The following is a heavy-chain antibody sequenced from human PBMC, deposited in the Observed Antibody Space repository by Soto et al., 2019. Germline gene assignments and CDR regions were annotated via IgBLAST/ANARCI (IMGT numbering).Heavy chain of an antibody. V-gene: IGHV3-13*05. J-gene: IGHJ3*02. CDR3: AREGTAGGFDI. Sequence: GGSLRLSCAASGFPFSAYDMHWVGQGSGRGRSWFSSGASTDDPYYPGSAESPFTMSREHANNYLYLQINSLRIGDTAVYYCAREGTAGGFDIWGQGTLVTVSS. CDR1: GFPFSAYD. D-gene: IGHD1-1*01. CDR2: GASTDDP.